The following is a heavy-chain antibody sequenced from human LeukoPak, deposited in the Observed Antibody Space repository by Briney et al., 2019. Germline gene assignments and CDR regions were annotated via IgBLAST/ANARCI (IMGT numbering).Heavy chain of an antibody. CDR1: GFTFSSYW. D-gene: IGHD3-3*01. J-gene: IGHJ4*02. CDR3: ARGYYDFWSGYPTADHDY. V-gene: IGHV3-74*01. Sequence: GGSLRLSCAASGFTFSSYWMHWVRQALGKGLVWVSRINSDGSSTSYADSVKGRFTISRDNAKNTLYLQMNNLRAEDTAVYYCARGYYDFWSGYPTADHDYWGQGTLVTVSS. CDR2: INSDGSST.